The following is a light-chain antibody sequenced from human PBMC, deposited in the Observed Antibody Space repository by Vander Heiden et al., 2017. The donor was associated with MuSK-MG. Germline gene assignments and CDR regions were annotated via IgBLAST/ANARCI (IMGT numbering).Light chain of an antibody. J-gene: IGKJ4*01. CDR1: QSISSY. V-gene: IGKV1-39*01. CDR2: AAS. Sequence: DIQMTQFPSSLSASVGDRVTITCRASQSISSYLNWYQQKPGKAPKLLIYAASSLQSGVPSRFSGSGSGTDFTLTISRLQPEDFATYYCQQRDSTLITFGGGTKVEIK. CDR3: QQRDSTLIT.